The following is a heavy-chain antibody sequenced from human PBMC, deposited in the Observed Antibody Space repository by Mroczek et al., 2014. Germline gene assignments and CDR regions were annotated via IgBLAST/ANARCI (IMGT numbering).Heavy chain of an antibody. CDR3: AKDSSGFPDPVAGLQWGMDV. D-gene: IGHD6-19*01. CDR2: ISYDGSNK. J-gene: IGHJ6*02. CDR1: GFTFSSYG. Sequence: QVQLVQSGGGVVQPGRSLRLSCAASGFTFSSYGMHWVRQAPGKGLEWVAVISYDGSNKYYADSVKGRFTISRDNSKNTLYLQMNSLRAEDTAVYYCAKDSSGFPDPVAGLQWGMDVWGPRDPRSPVSS. V-gene: IGHV3-30*18.